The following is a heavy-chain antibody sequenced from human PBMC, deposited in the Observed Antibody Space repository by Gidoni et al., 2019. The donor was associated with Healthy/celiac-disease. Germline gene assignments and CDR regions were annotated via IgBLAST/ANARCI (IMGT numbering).Heavy chain of an antibody. Sequence: QLQLQESGPGLVTPSETLSLTCTVSGGSISSSSYYWGWIRQPPGKGLEWIGSIYYSGSTYYNPSLKSRVTISVDTSKNQFSLKLSSVTAADTAVYYCANLIAVADKREDYWGQGTLVTVSS. V-gene: IGHV4-39*01. CDR3: ANLIAVADKREDY. CDR2: IYYSGST. D-gene: IGHD6-19*01. J-gene: IGHJ4*02. CDR1: GGSISSSSYY.